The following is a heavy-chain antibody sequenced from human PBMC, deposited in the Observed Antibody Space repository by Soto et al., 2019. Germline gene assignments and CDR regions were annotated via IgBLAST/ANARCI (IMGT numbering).Heavy chain of an antibody. CDR2: ISSSGSTI. Sequence: SLRLSCSASVFTFSSYEMNWCRQAPGKGLEWVSYISSSGSTIYYADSVKGRFTISRDNAKNSLYLQMNSLRAEDTAVYYCARVSGFLVFDPWGQGTLVTVSS. CDR1: VFTFSSYE. V-gene: IGHV3-48*03. CDR3: ARVSGFLVFDP. D-gene: IGHD3-3*01. J-gene: IGHJ5*02.